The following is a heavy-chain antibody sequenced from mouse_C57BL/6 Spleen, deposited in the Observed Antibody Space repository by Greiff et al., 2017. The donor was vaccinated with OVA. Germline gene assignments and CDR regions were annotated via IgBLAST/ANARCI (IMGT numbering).Heavy chain of an antibody. CDR1: GYSITSGYY. Sequence: EVQLQESGPGLVKPSQSLSLTCSVTGYSITSGYYWNWLRQFPGNKLEWMGYISYDGSNNYNPSLKNRISITRDTSKNQFFLKLNSVTTEDTATYYCARETAQATKAMDYWGQGTSVTVSS. V-gene: IGHV3-6*01. CDR2: ISYDGSN. D-gene: IGHD3-2*02. CDR3: ARETAQATKAMDY. J-gene: IGHJ4*01.